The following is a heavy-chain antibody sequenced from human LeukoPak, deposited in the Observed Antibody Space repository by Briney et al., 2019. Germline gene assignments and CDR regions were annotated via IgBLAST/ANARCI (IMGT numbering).Heavy chain of an antibody. V-gene: IGHV4-59*08. CDR1: GGSISGGSITSYY. D-gene: IGHD2-2*01. Sequence: SETLSLTRTVSGGSISGGSITSYYWSWIRQPPGKGLEWIGYIHYSGYTNYNPSLKSRVTISLDTSKNQFSLKLTSVTAADTAVYYCARGTCISSSCYAGDYGMDVWGQGTPVTVSS. CDR2: IHYSGYT. CDR3: ARGTCISSSCYAGDYGMDV. J-gene: IGHJ6*02.